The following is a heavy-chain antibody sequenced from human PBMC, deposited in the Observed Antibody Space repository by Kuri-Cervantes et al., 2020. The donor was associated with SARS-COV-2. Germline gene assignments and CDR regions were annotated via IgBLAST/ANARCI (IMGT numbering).Heavy chain of an antibody. CDR3: AKDLIAAAGNDYFYMDV. CDR2: IRYDGNYT. V-gene: IGHV3-30*02. CDR1: GFTFSHFG. J-gene: IGHJ6*03. Sequence: GGSLRLSCAASGFTFSHFGMFWVRQAPGKGLEWVAFIRYDGNYTTYADAVKGRFTISRDNSKNTLYLQMDNLRAEDRAVYYCAKDLIAAAGNDYFYMDVWGTGTTVTVSS. D-gene: IGHD6-13*01.